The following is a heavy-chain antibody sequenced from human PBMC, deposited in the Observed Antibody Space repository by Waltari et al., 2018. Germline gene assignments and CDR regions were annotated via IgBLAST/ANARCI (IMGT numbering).Heavy chain of an antibody. V-gene: IGHV3-33*01. D-gene: IGHD3-22*01. CDR3: ASQITIIEPFDY. J-gene: IGHJ4*02. CDR1: GFTFSSYG. CDR2: VWYDGRNK. Sequence: QVQLVESGGGVVQPGRSLRLSCAASGFTFSSYGMHWVRQAPGKGVDRVAVVWYDGRNKYYADSVKGRFTISRDNSKNTLYLQMNSLRAEDTAVYYCASQITIIEPFDYWGQGTLVTVSS.